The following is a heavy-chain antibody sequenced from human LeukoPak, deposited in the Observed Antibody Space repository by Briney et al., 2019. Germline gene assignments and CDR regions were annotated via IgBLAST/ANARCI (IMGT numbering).Heavy chain of an antibody. CDR2: IYYSGST. CDR3: ARLRGYCSGGSCYSFPDY. Sequence: SSETLSLTCTVSGGSISNSSYYWGWIRQPPGKGLEWIGSIYYSGSTYYNPSLKSRVTISVDTSKNQFSLKLSSVTAADTAVYYCARLRGYCSGGSCYSFPDYWGQGTLVTVSS. D-gene: IGHD2-15*01. J-gene: IGHJ4*02. V-gene: IGHV4-39*01. CDR1: GGSISNSSYY.